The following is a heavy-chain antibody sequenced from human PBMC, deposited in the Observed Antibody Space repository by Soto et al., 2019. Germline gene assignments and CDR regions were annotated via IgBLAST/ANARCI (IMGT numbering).Heavy chain of an antibody. Sequence: PGGSLRLSCAASGFTFSSYAMSWVRQAPGKGLEWVSDISSSSSSIYYADSVKGRFTISRDNAKNSLYLQMNSLRDEDTAVYYCARVPLEQQLVLDWFDPWGQGTLVTVSS. CDR3: ARVPLEQQLVLDWFDP. J-gene: IGHJ5*02. CDR2: ISSSSSSI. CDR1: GFTFSSYA. V-gene: IGHV3-48*02. D-gene: IGHD6-13*01.